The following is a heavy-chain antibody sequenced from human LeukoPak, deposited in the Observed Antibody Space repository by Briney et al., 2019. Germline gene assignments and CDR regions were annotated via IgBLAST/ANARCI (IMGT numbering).Heavy chain of an antibody. CDR1: GFTFSSYE. Sequence: PGGSLRLSCAASGFTFSSYEMNWVRQAPGKGLEWVSYISSSGSTIYYADSVKGRFTISRDNAKNSLYLQMNSLRAEDTAVYYCAREVDLGYCSGGSCYSPHYFDYWGQGTLVTVSS. V-gene: IGHV3-48*03. D-gene: IGHD2-15*01. CDR2: ISSSGSTI. J-gene: IGHJ4*02. CDR3: AREVDLGYCSGGSCYSPHYFDY.